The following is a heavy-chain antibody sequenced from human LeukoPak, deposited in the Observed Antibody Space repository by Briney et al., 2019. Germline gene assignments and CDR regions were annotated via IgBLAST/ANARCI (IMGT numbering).Heavy chain of an antibody. CDR2: IKQDGSEK. Sequence: GGSLRLSCAASGFTFSSYSMNWVRQAPGKGLEWVANIKQDGSEKYYVDSVKGRFTISRDNAKNSLYLQMNSLRAEDTAVYYCARKGYYMDVWGKGTTVTVSS. J-gene: IGHJ6*03. CDR3: ARKGYYMDV. CDR1: GFTFSSYS. V-gene: IGHV3-7*01.